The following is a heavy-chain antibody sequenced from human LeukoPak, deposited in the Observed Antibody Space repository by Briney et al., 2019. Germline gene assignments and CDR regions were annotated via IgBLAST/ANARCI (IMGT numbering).Heavy chain of an antibody. V-gene: IGHV3-30*18. J-gene: IGHJ4*02. D-gene: IGHD6-19*01. CDR3: AKWKGSNLEASGWYFDY. Sequence: GRSLRLSYAASGFTFSSYGMHWVRQAPGKGLEWVAVISYDGSNEYYADSVKGRFTISRDNSKNTLYLQMNSLRAEDTALYYCAKWKGSNLEASGWYFDYWGQGVLVTVSS. CDR2: ISYDGSNE. CDR1: GFTFSSYG.